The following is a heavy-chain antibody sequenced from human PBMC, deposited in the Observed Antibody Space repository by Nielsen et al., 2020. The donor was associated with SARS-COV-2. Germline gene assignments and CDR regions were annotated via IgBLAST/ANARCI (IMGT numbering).Heavy chain of an antibody. V-gene: IGHV3-43*01. CDR2: ISWDGGST. Sequence: FAATGCICDDYTKQRIRQAPGKGLEWHSLISWDGGSTYYADSVKGRFTISRDNSKNSLYLQMNSLRTEDTALYYCAKDLLGYCSGGSCTTYYYYGMDVWGQGTTVTVSS. D-gene: IGHD2-15*01. CDR3: AKDLLGYCSGGSCTTYYYYGMDV. J-gene: IGHJ6*02. CDR1: GCICDDYT.